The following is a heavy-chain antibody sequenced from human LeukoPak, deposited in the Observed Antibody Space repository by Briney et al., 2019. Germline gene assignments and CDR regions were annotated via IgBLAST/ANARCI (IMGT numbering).Heavy chain of an antibody. CDR2: IYYSGST. V-gene: IGHV4-59*01. J-gene: IGHJ4*02. CDR1: GGSISSYY. CDR3: ARTSYSYPLDY. D-gene: IGHD3-16*02. Sequence: SETLSLTCTVSGGSISSYYWSWIRQPPGKGLEWIGYIYYSGSTNYNPSLKSRVTISVDTSKNQFSLKLSSATAADTAVYYCARTSYSYPLDYWGQGTLVTVSS.